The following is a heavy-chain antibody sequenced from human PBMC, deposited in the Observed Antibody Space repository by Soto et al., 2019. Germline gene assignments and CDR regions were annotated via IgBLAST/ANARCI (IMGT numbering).Heavy chain of an antibody. CDR2: TSYDGSNE. D-gene: IGHD2-21*01. J-gene: IGHJ2*01. Sequence: QVQLVESGGGVVQPGRSLRLSCAASGFTFSGYAMHWVRQAPGKGLEWVAVTSYDGSNEYYADSVKGRFTISRDNSKNTLYLQMNSLRAEDTAVYYCARLSGPITVIDWYFDLWGRGTLVTVSS. CDR1: GFTFSGYA. V-gene: IGHV3-30-3*01. CDR3: ARLSGPITVIDWYFDL.